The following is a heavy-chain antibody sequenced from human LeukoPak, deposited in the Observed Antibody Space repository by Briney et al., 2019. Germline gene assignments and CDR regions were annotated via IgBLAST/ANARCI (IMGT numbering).Heavy chain of an antibody. Sequence: ASVKVSCKASGYTFTNYGISWVRQAPGQGLEWMAWISAYSGNTEYAQKMQGRVTMTTDTSTSIAYMELRNLISDDSAVYFCARDAVSTVTAGGIDYWGQGTLVTVSS. CDR1: GYTFTNYG. V-gene: IGHV1-18*01. D-gene: IGHD2-21*02. CDR3: ARDAVSTVTAGGIDY. CDR2: ISAYSGNT. J-gene: IGHJ4*02.